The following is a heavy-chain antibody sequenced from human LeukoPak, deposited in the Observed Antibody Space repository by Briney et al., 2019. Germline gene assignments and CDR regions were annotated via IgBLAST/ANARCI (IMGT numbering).Heavy chain of an antibody. V-gene: IGHV3-15*04. CDR2: IESSTDGGTT. D-gene: IGHD3-3*01. J-gene: IGHJ4*02. CDR3: TTSPGITVFGVVTDY. CDR1: GPTFRNPF. Sequence: GGSLRLSCAASGPTFRNPFMNWVRQAPGKGLEWVGRIESSTDGGTTDYAAPVKGRFTMSRDDSKNTLYLQMNNVKTEDTGVYYCTTSPGITVFGVVTDYWGQGTLVIVSS.